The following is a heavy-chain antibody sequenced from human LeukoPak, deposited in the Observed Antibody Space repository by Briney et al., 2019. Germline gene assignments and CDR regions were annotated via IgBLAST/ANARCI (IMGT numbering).Heavy chain of an antibody. J-gene: IGHJ4*02. D-gene: IGHD3-10*01. CDR1: GGSISSYY. Sequence: SETLSLNCTVSGGSISSYYWSWIRQPPGKGLELIGSIYYSGSTNYNPSLKSGGTISVDTSRNQFSLKLYSVTAADTAIYYCARSYPGSGNFDFWGQGTLVTVSS. CDR3: ARSYPGSGNFDF. CDR2: IYYSGST. V-gene: IGHV4-59*01.